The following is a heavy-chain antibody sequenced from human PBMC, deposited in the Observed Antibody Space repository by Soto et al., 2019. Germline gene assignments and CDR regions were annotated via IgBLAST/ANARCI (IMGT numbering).Heavy chain of an antibody. V-gene: IGHV6-1*01. CDR1: GDSVSSDTAA. J-gene: IGHJ6*02. D-gene: IGHD6-6*01. CDR2: TYYRSQWYN. CDR3: AKEFSSSASDDYYYYGMDV. Sequence: TLSLTCAISGDSVSSDTAAWNWIRQSPSRGLEWLGRTYYRSQWYNDYTLSVKSRITITPDTSKNQFSLQLNSVTPDDTAVYYCAKEFSSSASDDYYYYGMDVWGQGTTVTVSS.